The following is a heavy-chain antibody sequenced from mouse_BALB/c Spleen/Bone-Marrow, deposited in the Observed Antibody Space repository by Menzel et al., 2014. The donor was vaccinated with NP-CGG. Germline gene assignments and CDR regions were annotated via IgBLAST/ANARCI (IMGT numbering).Heavy chain of an antibody. CDR1: GFTFSSFG. Sequence: EVMLVESGGGLVQPGGSRKLSCAASGFTFSSFGMHWIRQAPEKGLEWVAYISSGSNTIYYEDTVKGRFTISRDNPKNTLFLQMTSLGSEDTAMYYCARRGTMITAGPFAYWGQGTLVTVSA. D-gene: IGHD2-4*01. CDR2: ISSGSNTI. CDR3: ARRGTMITAGPFAY. V-gene: IGHV5-17*02. J-gene: IGHJ3*01.